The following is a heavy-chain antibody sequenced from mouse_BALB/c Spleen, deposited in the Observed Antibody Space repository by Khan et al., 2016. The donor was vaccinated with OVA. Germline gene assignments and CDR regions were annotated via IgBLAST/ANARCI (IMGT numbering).Heavy chain of an antibody. Sequence: QLEESGPDLVKPSQSLALTCTVTGYSITSGYSWHWIRQFPGNKLEWMGYIYYRGSINYNPSLKSRISITRDTSKNQVFLQLISVTTEDTATYYCARDGNYMDYWGQGTSVTVSS. V-gene: IGHV3-1*02. CDR1: GYSITSGYS. D-gene: IGHD2-1*01. CDR2: IYYRGSI. J-gene: IGHJ4*01. CDR3: ARDGNYMDY.